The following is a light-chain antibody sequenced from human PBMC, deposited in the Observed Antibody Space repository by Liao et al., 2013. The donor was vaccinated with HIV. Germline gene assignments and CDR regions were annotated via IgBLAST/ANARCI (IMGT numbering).Light chain of an antibody. CDR2: KDS. CDR1: ALPNQY. J-gene: IGLJ1*01. CDR3: QVWDSSSDHPYV. V-gene: IGLV3-25*02. Sequence: SYVLTQPPSVSVSPGQTARITCSGDALPNQYVYWYQQKPGQAPVVVIYKDSERPSGIPERFSGSNSGNTATLTISRVEAVDEADYYCQVWDSSSDHPYVFGTGTKVTVL.